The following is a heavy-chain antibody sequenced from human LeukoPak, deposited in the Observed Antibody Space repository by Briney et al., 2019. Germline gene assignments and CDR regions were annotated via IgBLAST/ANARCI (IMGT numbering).Heavy chain of an antibody. J-gene: IGHJ4*02. V-gene: IGHV4-39*01. CDR2: ITYSATT. Sequence: SETLSLTCTVSGGSISSSSYYWGWIRQPPGKGLEWIGSITYSATTYYNPSLESRVTISVAVDTSNNQFSLRLSSVTAADTAVYYCAPAYVWGSFRTFNYWGQGTLVTVSS. CDR1: GGSISSSSYY. D-gene: IGHD3-16*02. CDR3: APAYVWGSFRTFNY.